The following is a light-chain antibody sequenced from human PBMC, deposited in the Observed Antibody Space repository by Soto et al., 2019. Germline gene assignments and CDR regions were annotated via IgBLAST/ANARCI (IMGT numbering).Light chain of an antibody. J-gene: IGLJ2*01. CDR1: RSYNL. Sequence: QSALTQPASVSGSPGQSITISCTGTRSYNLVSWYQQHPGKVPKLMIYEGSKRPSGVSNRFSGSKSGNTASLTISGIQAEDEADYYCCSYAGGTTLVAFGGGTKLTVL. CDR3: CSYAGGTTLVA. CDR2: EGS. V-gene: IGLV2-23*01.